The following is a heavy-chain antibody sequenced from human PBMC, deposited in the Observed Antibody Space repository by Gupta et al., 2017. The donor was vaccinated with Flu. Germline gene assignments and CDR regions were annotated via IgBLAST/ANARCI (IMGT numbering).Heavy chain of an antibody. Sequence: EVQLLESGGGLVQPGGSLRLSCAASGFTFSSYAMSWVRQAPGKGLEWVSAISGSGGSTYYADSVKGRFTISRDNSKNTLYLQMNSLRAEDTAVYYCAKGERERRGYSGELLVYWGQGTLVTVSS. CDR2: ISGSGGST. CDR1: GFTFSSYA. D-gene: IGHD1-26*01. CDR3: AKGERERRGYSGELLVY. J-gene: IGHJ4*02. V-gene: IGHV3-23*01.